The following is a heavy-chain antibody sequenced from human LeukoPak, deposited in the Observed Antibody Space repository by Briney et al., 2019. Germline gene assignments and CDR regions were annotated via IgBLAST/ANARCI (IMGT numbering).Heavy chain of an antibody. CDR1: GFTFSSYS. Sequence: GGSLRLSCAASGFTFSSYSMNWVRQAPGKGLEWVSSISSSSSYIYYADSVKGRFTISRDNAKNSLYLQMNSLRAEDTAVYYCARGDGTTVTTGGYWGQGTLVTVSS. CDR2: ISSSSSYI. J-gene: IGHJ4*02. CDR3: ARGDGTTVTTGGY. V-gene: IGHV3-21*01. D-gene: IGHD4-17*01.